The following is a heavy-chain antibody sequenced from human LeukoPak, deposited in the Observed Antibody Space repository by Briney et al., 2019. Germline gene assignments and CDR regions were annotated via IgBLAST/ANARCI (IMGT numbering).Heavy chain of an antibody. CDR3: ARDPRVDYYDSSGPYFDY. D-gene: IGHD3-22*01. V-gene: IGHV3-30*04. Sequence: GGSLRLSCAASGFTFSSYVMHWVRQAPGKGLEWVAVISYDGRNKYYADSVKGRFTISRGNSKNTLYLQMNSLRAEDTAVYYCARDPRVDYYDSSGPYFDYWGRGTLVTVSS. CDR2: ISYDGRNK. J-gene: IGHJ4*01. CDR1: GFTFSSYV.